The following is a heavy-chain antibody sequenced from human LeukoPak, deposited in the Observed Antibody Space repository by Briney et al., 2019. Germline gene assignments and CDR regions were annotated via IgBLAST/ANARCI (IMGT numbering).Heavy chain of an antibody. J-gene: IGHJ5*02. Sequence: GGSLRLSCAASGFTYSSYARSWVRQAPGKGLEWVSAISGSGGSTYYADSVKGRFTISRDNSKNTLYLQMNSLRAEDTAVYYCTRPPLRGYTGFDPWGQGTLVTVSS. D-gene: IGHD5-18*01. V-gene: IGHV3-23*01. CDR3: TRPPLRGYTGFDP. CDR1: GFTYSSYA. CDR2: ISGSGGST.